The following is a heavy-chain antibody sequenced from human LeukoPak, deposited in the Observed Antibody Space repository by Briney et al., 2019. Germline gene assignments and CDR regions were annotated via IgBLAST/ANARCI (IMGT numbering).Heavy chain of an antibody. J-gene: IGHJ4*02. CDR3: ARGRQAAAGTGGYSDY. CDR2: IIPIFGTA. V-gene: IGHV1-69*06. CDR1: GGTFSSYA. Sequence: VASVKVSCKASGGTFSSYAISWVRQAPGQGLEWMGGIIPIFGTANYAQKFQGRVTITADKSTSTAYMELSSLRSEDTAVYYCARGRQAAAGTGGYSDYWGQGTLVTVSS. D-gene: IGHD6-13*01.